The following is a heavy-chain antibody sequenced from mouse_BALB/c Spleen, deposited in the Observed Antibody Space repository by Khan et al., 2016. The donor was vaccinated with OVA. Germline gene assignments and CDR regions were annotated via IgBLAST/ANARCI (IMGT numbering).Heavy chain of an antibody. CDR2: ISSGGDYT. D-gene: IGHD1-1*01. Sequence: EVELVESGGGLVKPGGSLKLSCAASGFTFSSYAMSWVRQTPEKRLDWVATISSGGDYTYYPDSVKGRFTISRDNAKNTLYLQMSSLRSEDTAMYYCARPHITTVVATSYWFFDVWGAGTTVTVSS. CDR3: ARPHITTVVATSYWFFDV. J-gene: IGHJ1*01. CDR1: GFTFSSYA. V-gene: IGHV5-9-3*01.